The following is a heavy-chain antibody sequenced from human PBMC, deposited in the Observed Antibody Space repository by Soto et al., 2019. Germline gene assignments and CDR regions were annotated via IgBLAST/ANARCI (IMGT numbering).Heavy chain of an antibody. CDR2: MNPNSGNT. CDR1: GYTFTSYD. V-gene: IGHV1-8*01. D-gene: IGHD5-18*01. CDR3: AIGSRRLWIQLWLHRWFDP. J-gene: IGHJ5*02. Sequence: QVQLVQSGAEVKKPGASVKVSCKASGYTFTSYDINWVREATGQGLEWMGWMNPNSGNTGYAQKFQGRVTMTRNTSISTAYMELSSLRSEDTAVYYCAIGSRRLWIQLWLHRWFDPWGQGTLVTVSS.